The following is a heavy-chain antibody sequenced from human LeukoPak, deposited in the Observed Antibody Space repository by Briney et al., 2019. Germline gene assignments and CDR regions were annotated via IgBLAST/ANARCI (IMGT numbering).Heavy chain of an antibody. CDR3: ASTTYYYDSSGPDY. CDR2: IYYSGST. V-gene: IGHV4-59*12. D-gene: IGHD3-22*01. J-gene: IGHJ4*02. Sequence: SETLSLTCTVSGGSISSYYWSWIRQPPGKGLEWIGYIYYSGSTNYNPSLKSRVTISVDTSKNQFSLKLSSVTAADTAVYYCASTTYYYDSSGPDYWGQGTLVTVSS. CDR1: GGSISSYY.